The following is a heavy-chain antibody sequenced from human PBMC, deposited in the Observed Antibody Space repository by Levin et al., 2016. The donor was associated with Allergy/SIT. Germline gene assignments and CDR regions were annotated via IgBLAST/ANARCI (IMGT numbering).Heavy chain of an antibody. Sequence: SETLSLTCTVSGASISSYYWSWIRQPPGKGLEWIGYIYHSGGTNYNPSLNSRVTISLDTSKNQFSLKLKSVTAADTAVYYCARRGTSSWYSGWFDPWGQGTLVTVSS. CDR3: ARRGTSSWYSGWFDP. CDR2: IYHSGGT. J-gene: IGHJ5*02. V-gene: IGHV4-59*01. D-gene: IGHD6-13*01. CDR1: GASISSYY.